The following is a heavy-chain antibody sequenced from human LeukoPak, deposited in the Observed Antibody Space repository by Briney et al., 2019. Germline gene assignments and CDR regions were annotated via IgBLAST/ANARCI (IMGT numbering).Heavy chain of an antibody. CDR3: ARIDITMVRGVTMYYFDY. J-gene: IGHJ4*02. Sequence: PSETLSLTCTVSGGSISSGGYYWSWIRQHPGKGLEWIGYIYYSGSTYYNPSLKSRVTISVDTSKNQFSLKLSSVTAADTAVYYCARIDITMVRGVTMYYFDYWGQGTLVTVSS. V-gene: IGHV4-31*03. CDR2: IYYSGST. CDR1: GGSISSGGYY. D-gene: IGHD3-10*01.